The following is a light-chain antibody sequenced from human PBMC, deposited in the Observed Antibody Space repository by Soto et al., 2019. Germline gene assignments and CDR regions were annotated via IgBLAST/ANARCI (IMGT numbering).Light chain of an antibody. Sequence: AIQLTQSRSSLSASVGDTVTITCRASQGITNCLAWYQQTPGKPPKVLIYDASTLESGVPSRFSGSGSGTDFTLTISSLQPDDFGSYYCQQFIAYPHTFGQGTKLEIK. V-gene: IGKV1-13*02. CDR2: DAS. J-gene: IGKJ2*01. CDR3: QQFIAYPHT. CDR1: QGITNC.